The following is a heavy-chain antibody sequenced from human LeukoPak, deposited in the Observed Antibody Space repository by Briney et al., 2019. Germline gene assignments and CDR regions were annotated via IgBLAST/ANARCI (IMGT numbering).Heavy chain of an antibody. Sequence: SETLSLTCAVSGYSISSGYYWGWIRQPPGKGLEWIGSIYHSGSTYYNPSLKSRVTISVDTSKKQFSLKLSSVTAADTAVYYCASRRVGASGDDAFDIWGQGTMVTVSS. CDR3: ASRRVGASGDDAFDI. V-gene: IGHV4-38-2*01. CDR1: GYSISSGYY. D-gene: IGHD1-26*01. J-gene: IGHJ3*02. CDR2: IYHSGST.